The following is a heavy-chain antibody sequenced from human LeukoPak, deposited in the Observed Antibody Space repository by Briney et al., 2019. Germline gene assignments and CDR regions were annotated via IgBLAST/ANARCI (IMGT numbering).Heavy chain of an antibody. Sequence: GGSLRLSCAASAFSFSNYNMNWVRQAPGKGLEWVSSISSSSSYIYYADSVKGRFTISRDNAKNSLYLQMNSLRAEDTAVYYCARERGSVRIAVAGTLDYWGQGTLVTVSS. CDR1: AFSFSNYN. J-gene: IGHJ4*02. V-gene: IGHV3-21*01. CDR2: ISSSSSYI. D-gene: IGHD6-19*01. CDR3: ARERGSVRIAVAGTLDY.